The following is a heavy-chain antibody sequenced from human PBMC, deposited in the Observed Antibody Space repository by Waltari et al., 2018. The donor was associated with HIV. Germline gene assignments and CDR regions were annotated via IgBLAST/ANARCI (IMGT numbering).Heavy chain of an antibody. V-gene: IGHV4-38-2*01. CDR2: IYHSGST. CDR1: GYSISSGYY. CDR3: ARGAGIRSVWDALDI. J-gene: IGHJ3*02. Sequence: QVQLQESGPGLVKPSETLSLTCAVSGYSISSGYYWGWIRQPPGKGLEWIGSIYHSGSTYYNPSLKRRVTISVDTSKNQFSRKRGSVTAADTAVYYCARGAGIRSVWDALDIWGQGTMVTVSS. D-gene: IGHD3-10*01.